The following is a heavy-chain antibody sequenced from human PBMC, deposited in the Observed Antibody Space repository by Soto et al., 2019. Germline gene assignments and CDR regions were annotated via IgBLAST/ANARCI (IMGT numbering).Heavy chain of an antibody. D-gene: IGHD3-10*01. V-gene: IGHV4-34*01. Sequence: ETLSLTCAVYGCSFSVYCWSWIRQPPGKVLEWSGEINHSGSTNYNPSLKSRVTISVETSKNQFSLKLRSATAADTAVYYCGRGNQYYYGSGSYYNNWFDPWGQGTLVTVSS. CDR1: GCSFSVYC. CDR2: INHSGST. CDR3: GRGNQYYYGSGSYYNNWFDP. J-gene: IGHJ5*02.